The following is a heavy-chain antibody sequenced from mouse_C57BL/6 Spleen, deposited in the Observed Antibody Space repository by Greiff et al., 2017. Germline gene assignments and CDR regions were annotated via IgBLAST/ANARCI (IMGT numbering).Heavy chain of an antibody. Sequence: EVQLVESGPELVKPGASVKMSCKASGYTFTDYNMHWVKQSHGKSLEWIGYINPNNGGTSYNQKFKGKATLTVNKSSSTAYMELRSLTSEDSAVYYCARDPLGRYFDYWGQGTTLTVSS. CDR3: ARDPLGRYFDY. CDR1: GYTFTDYN. CDR2: INPNNGGT. J-gene: IGHJ2*01. D-gene: IGHD4-1*01. V-gene: IGHV1-22*01.